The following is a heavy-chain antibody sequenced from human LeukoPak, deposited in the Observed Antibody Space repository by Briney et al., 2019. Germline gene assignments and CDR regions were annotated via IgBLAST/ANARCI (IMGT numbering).Heavy chain of an antibody. J-gene: IGHJ4*02. CDR2: ISASGNTI. Sequence: GGSLRLSCATSGFTFSSYEMNWVRQAPGKGLEWVSYISASGNTIYYADSVKGRFTISRDNAKNSLYLQMNSLRAEDTAVYYCARDSSGNFIPDYFDYWGQGTLVTVSS. CDR3: ARDSSGNFIPDYFDY. V-gene: IGHV3-48*03. CDR1: GFTFSSYE. D-gene: IGHD3-10*01.